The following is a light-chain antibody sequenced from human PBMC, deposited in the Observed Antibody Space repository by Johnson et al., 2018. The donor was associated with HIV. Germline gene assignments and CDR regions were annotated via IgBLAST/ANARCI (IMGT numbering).Light chain of an antibody. CDR2: DNN. Sequence: QSVLTQPPSVSAAPGQKVTISCSGSSSNIGNNYVSWYQQLPGTAPKLLIYDNNKRPSGIPDRFSGSKSGTSATLGITGLQTGDEADYCCGTWDSSLSAYVFGSGTSVTVL. CDR3: GTWDSSLSAYV. CDR1: SSNIGNNY. V-gene: IGLV1-51*01. J-gene: IGLJ1*01.